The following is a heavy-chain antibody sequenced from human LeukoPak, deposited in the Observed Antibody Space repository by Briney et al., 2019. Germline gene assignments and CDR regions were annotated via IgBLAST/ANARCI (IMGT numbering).Heavy chain of an antibody. D-gene: IGHD2-21*02. V-gene: IGHV1-2*02. CDR1: GYMFTGYY. Sequence: ASVKVSCKASGYMFTGYYMHWVRQAPGQGLEWMGWINPNSGGTNYVQKFQGRVTMTRDTSISTAYMELSSLRSDDTAVYYCARGYCSGDCFTLFDYWGQATLVTVPS. J-gene: IGHJ4*02. CDR3: ARGYCSGDCFTLFDY. CDR2: INPNSGGT.